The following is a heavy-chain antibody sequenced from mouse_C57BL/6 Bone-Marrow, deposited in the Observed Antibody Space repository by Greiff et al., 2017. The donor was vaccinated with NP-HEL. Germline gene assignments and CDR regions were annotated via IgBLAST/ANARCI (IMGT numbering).Heavy chain of an antibody. D-gene: IGHD1-1*01. J-gene: IGHJ1*03. V-gene: IGHV1-77*01. Sequence: VQLQQSGAELVKPGASVKISCKASGYTFTDYYINWVKQRPGQGLEWIGKIGPGSGSTYYNEKFKGKATRTADKFSSTAYMQLSSLTSEDSAVYYCARGGYYYGSSPGVWGTGTTVTVSS. CDR3: ARGGYYYGSSPGV. CDR1: GYTFTDYY. CDR2: IGPGSGST.